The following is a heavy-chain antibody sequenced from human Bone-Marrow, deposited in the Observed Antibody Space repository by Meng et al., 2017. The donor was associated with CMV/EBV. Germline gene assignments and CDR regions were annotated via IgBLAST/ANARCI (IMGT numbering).Heavy chain of an antibody. J-gene: IGHJ4*02. D-gene: IGHD2-2*01. CDR1: GYTFTSYD. CDR3: ARVSPAARRVRGGGPYYFDY. CDR2: MNPNSGNT. V-gene: IGHV1-8*01. Sequence: ASVKVSCKASGYTFTSYDINWVRQATGQGLEWMGWMNPNSGNTGYAQKFQGRVTMTRNTSISTAYMELSSLRSEDTAVYYCARVSPAARRVRGGGPYYFDYWGQGNLVTVSS.